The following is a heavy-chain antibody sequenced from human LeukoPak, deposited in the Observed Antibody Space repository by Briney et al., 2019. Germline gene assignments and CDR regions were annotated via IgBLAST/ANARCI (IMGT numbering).Heavy chain of an antibody. CDR1: GYSISSAYY. CDR3: ARGKEYQLLFRKPAPSDY. J-gene: IGHJ4*02. V-gene: IGHV4-38-2*02. Sequence: SETLSLTCTVSGYSISSAYYWCWIRQPPGKGLEWIGRIYYSGSTYYNPSLKSRVTISVDTSKNQFPLKLSSVTAADTAVYYCARGKEYQLLFRKPAPSDYWGQGTLVTVSS. D-gene: IGHD2-2*01. CDR2: IYYSGST.